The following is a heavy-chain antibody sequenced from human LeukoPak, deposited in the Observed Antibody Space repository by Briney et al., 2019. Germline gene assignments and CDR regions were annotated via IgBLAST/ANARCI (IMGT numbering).Heavy chain of an antibody. CDR2: INYSGSS. J-gene: IGHJ4*02. V-gene: IGHV4-59*01. Sequence: SETLSLTCTVSGXSISSYFWTWIRQPPGKGLEWIGHINYSGSSNYNPPLKSRVTISVDTSKNQFSLKLTSVTAADTAVYYCARASVVGVYSYWGQGTLVIVSS. CDR3: ARASVVGVYSY. CDR1: GXSISSYF. D-gene: IGHD2-2*01.